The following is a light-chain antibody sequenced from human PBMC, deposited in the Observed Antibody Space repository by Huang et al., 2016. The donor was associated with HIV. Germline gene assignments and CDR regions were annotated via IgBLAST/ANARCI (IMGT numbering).Light chain of an antibody. CDR3: KQYYSSPFT. CDR1: QTILHDSDSRNS. Sequence: DIVMTQSPDSLAVSLGERPTIKCKSSQTILHDSDSRNSLAWYQQKPGKPPKRLIHWASMRKSVVPDRFIGCGSGTDFSLTISSLQAEDVAVYYCKQYYSSPFTFGPGTNVDI. J-gene: IGKJ3*01. CDR2: WAS. V-gene: IGKV4-1*01.